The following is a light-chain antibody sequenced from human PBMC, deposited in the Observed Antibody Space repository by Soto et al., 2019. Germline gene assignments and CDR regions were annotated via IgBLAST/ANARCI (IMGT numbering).Light chain of an antibody. CDR3: QQYGDWPLT. CDR1: QSVRSTY. V-gene: IGKV3-15*01. Sequence: DIVMTQSPVSLSVSPGERATLSCMASQSVRSTYLAWYQQKPGQAPRLIIFGVSNRAAGIPARFSGSGSGTEFTLTISSLQSEDFAVYYCQQYGDWPLTLGGGTKVDIK. J-gene: IGKJ4*01. CDR2: GVS.